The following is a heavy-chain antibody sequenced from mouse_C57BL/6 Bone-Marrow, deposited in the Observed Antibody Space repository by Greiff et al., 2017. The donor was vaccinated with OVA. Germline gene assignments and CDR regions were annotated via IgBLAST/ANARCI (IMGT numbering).Heavy chain of an antibody. J-gene: IGHJ4*01. CDR1: GYSFTIYY. V-gene: IGHV1-66*01. CDR3: ARSNYGCLAMDY. D-gene: IGHD2-5*01. CDR2: IYPGSVTT. Sequence: QVQLQQSGPELVKPGASVKISCKASGYSFTIYYIHWVKQRPGQGLVWIGWIYPGSVTTKYNEKFKGKATLTADTSSSTAYMPLSSLTSEDAAVYYCARSNYGCLAMDYWGQGTSVTVSS.